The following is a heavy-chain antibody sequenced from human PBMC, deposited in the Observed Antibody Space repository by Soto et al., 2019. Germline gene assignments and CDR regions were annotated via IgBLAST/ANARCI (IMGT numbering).Heavy chain of an antibody. Sequence: QVQLHESGPGLVKPSETLSLTCSVSGGSISNHYWSWIRQPPGKGLEWIGSIYYNGNTNYNPSLKSRVTMSVDTSRNQISLKLTTVTAADTAVYYCTRANWYSEYWGQGTLVTVSS. CDR1: GGSISNHY. D-gene: IGHD7-27*01. J-gene: IGHJ4*02. CDR2: IYYNGNT. V-gene: IGHV4-59*11. CDR3: TRANWYSEY.